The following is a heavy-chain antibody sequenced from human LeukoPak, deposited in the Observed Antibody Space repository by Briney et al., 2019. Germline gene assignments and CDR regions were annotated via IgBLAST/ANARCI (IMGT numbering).Heavy chain of an antibody. CDR2: ISGSGGST. CDR1: GFTFISYA. CDR3: AKSYYYGSGSYYRSYYYYMDV. Sequence: GGSLRLSCAASGFTFISYAVSWVRQAPGMGLEWVSAISGSGGSTYYADSVKGRFTITIDNSKNTLYLQMNSLRAEDTAVYYCAKSYYYGSGSYYRSYYYYMDVRGKGTTVTVSS. D-gene: IGHD3-10*01. J-gene: IGHJ6*03. V-gene: IGHV3-23*01.